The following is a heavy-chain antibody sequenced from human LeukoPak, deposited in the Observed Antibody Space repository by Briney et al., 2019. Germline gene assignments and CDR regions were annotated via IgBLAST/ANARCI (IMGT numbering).Heavy chain of an antibody. Sequence: GGSLRLSYAASGFTFSSYSMNWVRQAPGKGLEWFSYISSSSRTIYYADSVKGRFTISRDKAKNSLYLQMNSLRDEDTAVYYCASALTYYYDSSGYPVDYWGQGTLVTVSS. CDR3: ASALTYYYDSSGYPVDY. CDR1: GFTFSSYS. J-gene: IGHJ4*02. CDR2: ISSSSRTI. V-gene: IGHV3-48*02. D-gene: IGHD3-22*01.